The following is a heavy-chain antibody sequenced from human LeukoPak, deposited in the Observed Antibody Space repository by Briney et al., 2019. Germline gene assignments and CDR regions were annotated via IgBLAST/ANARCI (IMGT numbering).Heavy chain of an antibody. Sequence: PSETLSLTCAVYGGSFSGYYWSWIRQPPGKGLEWIGEINHSGSTNYNPSLKSRVTISVDTSKNQFSLKLSSVTAADTAVYYCARGWYCSSTSCCGIDYWGQGTLVTVSS. D-gene: IGHD2-2*01. CDR3: ARGWYCSSTSCCGIDY. CDR1: GGSFSGYY. J-gene: IGHJ4*02. V-gene: IGHV4-34*01. CDR2: INHSGST.